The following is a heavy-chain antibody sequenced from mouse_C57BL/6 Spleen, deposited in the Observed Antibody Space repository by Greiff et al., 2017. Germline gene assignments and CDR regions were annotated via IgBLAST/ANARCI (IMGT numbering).Heavy chain of an antibody. CDR3: ARKVVITTVVADYYAMDY. Sequence: QVQLQQSGTELVKPGASVKLSCKASGYTFTSYWMHWVKQRPGQGLEWIGNINPSNGGTNYNEKFKSKATLTVDKSSSTAYMQLSSLTSEDSAVYYCARKVVITTVVADYYAMDYWGQGTSVTVSS. CDR2: INPSNGGT. V-gene: IGHV1-53*01. J-gene: IGHJ4*01. D-gene: IGHD1-1*01. CDR1: GYTFTSYW.